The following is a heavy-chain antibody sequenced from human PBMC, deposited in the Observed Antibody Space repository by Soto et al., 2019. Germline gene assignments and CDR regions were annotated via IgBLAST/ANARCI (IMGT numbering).Heavy chain of an antibody. V-gene: IGHV4-59*12. CDR1: GGSISSYY. J-gene: IGHJ5*02. CDR3: ARENVDIVATASS. CDR2: IYYSGST. Sequence: PSETLSLTCTVSGGSISSYYWSWIRQPPGKGLEWIGYIYYSGSTNYNPSLKSRVTISVDTSKNQFSLKLNSMTAADTAVYYCARENVDIVATASSWGQGTLVTVSS. D-gene: IGHD5-12*01.